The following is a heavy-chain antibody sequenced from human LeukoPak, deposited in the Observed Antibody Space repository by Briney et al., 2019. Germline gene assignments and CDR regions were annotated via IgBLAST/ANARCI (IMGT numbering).Heavy chain of an antibody. CDR1: GDSISNYY. CDR2: IYTSGST. D-gene: IGHD1-26*01. J-gene: IGHJ4*02. V-gene: IGHV4-4*07. CDR3: ARLNSGSYSPAFFDY. Sequence: SETLSLTCTVSGDSISNYYWSWIRQPAGKGLEWIGRIYTSGSTNYNPSLKSRVTISVDPSKNQFSLKLSSVTAADTAVYYCARLNSGSYSPAFFDYWGQGTLVTVSS.